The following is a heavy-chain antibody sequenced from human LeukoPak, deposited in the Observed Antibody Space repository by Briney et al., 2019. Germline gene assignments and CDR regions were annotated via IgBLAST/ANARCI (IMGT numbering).Heavy chain of an antibody. V-gene: IGHV4-34*01. CDR1: GGSFSGYY. D-gene: IGHD4-17*01. Sequence: SETLSLTCAVYGGSFSGYYWSWIRQPPGKGLEWIGEINHSGSTNYNPSLKSRVTISVDTSKNQFSLKLSSLTAADTAVYYCARGLRYGGYFDYWGQGTLVTVSS. CDR3: ARGLRYGGYFDY. J-gene: IGHJ4*02. CDR2: INHSGST.